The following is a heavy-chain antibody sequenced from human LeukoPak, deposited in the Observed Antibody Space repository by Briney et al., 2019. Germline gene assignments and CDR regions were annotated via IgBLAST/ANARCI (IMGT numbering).Heavy chain of an antibody. V-gene: IGHV4-4*07. CDR2: IYTSGST. J-gene: IGHJ5*02. CDR1: GGSISSYY. Sequence: SETLSLTCTVSGGSISSYYWSWIRQPAGKGLEWIGRIYTSGSTNYNPSLKSRVTVSVDTSKNQFSLKLSSVTAADTAVYYCARAVLLWFGEFTYSNWFDPWGQGTLVTVSS. D-gene: IGHD3-10*01. CDR3: ARAVLLWFGEFTYSNWFDP.